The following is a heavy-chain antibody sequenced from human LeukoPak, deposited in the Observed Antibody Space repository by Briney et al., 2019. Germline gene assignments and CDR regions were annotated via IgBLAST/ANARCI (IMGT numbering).Heavy chain of an antibody. D-gene: IGHD3/OR15-3a*01. CDR3: ARHRRHFDFSTGYCAGPFDI. Sequence: SQTLSLTCTFSGGSISSRYYYWGRVRQPPKKGLEWIANIYYSRSTSYTPSLKIRVTMSVHTSKSQFSLKLRSVTAADTAVYYCARHRRHFDFSTGYCAGPFDIWGQGTMVTVSS. J-gene: IGHJ3*02. CDR1: GGSISSRYYY. V-gene: IGHV4-39*01. CDR2: IYYSRST.